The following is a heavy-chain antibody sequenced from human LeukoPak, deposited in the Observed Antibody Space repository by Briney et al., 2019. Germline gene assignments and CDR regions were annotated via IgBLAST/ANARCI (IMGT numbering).Heavy chain of an antibody. CDR1: GGSFSGYY. CDR3: ARGGWFGEFEDVYYMDV. CDR2: INHSGST. Sequence: SETLSLSCAVYGGSFSGYYWSWIRQPPGKGLEWIGEINHSGSTNYNPSLKSRVTISVDTSKNQFSLSLSSVTAADTAVYYCARGGWFGEFEDVYYMDVWGKGTTVTISS. V-gene: IGHV4-34*01. J-gene: IGHJ6*03. D-gene: IGHD3-10*01.